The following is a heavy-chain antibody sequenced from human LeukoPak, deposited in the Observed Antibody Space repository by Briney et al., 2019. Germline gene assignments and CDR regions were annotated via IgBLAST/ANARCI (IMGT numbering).Heavy chain of an antibody. J-gene: IGHJ6*02. D-gene: IGHD2-15*01. V-gene: IGHV4-30-2*01. CDR2: IYHSGST. Sequence: SETLSLTCAVSGGSISSGGYSWSWIRQPPGKGLEWIGYIYHSGSTYYNPSLKSRVTISVGRSKNQFSLKLSSVTAADTAVYYCARGVRCSGGSCYYGMDVWGQGTTVTVSS. CDR1: GGSISSGGYS. CDR3: ARGVRCSGGSCYYGMDV.